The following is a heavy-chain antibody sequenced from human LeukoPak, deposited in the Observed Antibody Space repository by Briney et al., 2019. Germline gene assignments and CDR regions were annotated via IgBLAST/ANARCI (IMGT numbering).Heavy chain of an antibody. V-gene: IGHV4-34*01. J-gene: IGHJ5*02. CDR3: ARHEGWFDP. Sequence: PSETLSLTCAVYGGSFSGYYWSWIRQPPGKGLEWIGEINHSGSTNYNPSLKSRVTISVDTSKSQFSLKLSSVTAADTAVYYCARHEGWFDPWGQGTLVTVSS. CDR1: GGSFSGYY. CDR2: INHSGST.